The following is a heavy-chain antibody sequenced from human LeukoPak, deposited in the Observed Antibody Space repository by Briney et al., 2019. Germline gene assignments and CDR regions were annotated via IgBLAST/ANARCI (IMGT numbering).Heavy chain of an antibody. CDR3: AKGAAIDH. CDR1: GFDFNNYA. V-gene: IGHV3-23*01. J-gene: IGHJ4*02. CDR2: MSGSGYHTYYADSDKT. Sequence: GGSLRLSCAASGFDFNNYAMSWVRQGPGKRLEWVSAMSGSGYHTYYADSDKTYYADSVKGRFTISRDNSKSTVYLNMNNLRLEDTAIYYCAKGAAIDHWGQGTLVTVSS.